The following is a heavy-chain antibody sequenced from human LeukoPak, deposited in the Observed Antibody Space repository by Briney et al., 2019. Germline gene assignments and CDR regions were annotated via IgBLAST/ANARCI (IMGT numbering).Heavy chain of an antibody. D-gene: IGHD4-17*01. Sequence: ASVKVSCKASGGTFSSYAISWVRQAPGQGLEWMGGIIPIFGTANYAQKFQGRVTITADESTSTAYMELSSLRSEDTAVYYCAREMTTVTHGDYYYYMDVWGKGTTVTVSS. CDR1: GGTFSSYA. V-gene: IGHV1-69*13. CDR2: IIPIFGTA. J-gene: IGHJ6*03. CDR3: AREMTTVTHGDYYYYMDV.